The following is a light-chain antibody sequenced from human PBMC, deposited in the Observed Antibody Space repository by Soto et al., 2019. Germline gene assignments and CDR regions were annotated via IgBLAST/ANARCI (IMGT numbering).Light chain of an antibody. CDR1: SPNIGSGYD. J-gene: IGLJ3*02. CDR2: GNS. V-gene: IGLV1-40*01. CDR3: QSYDSSLSGWV. Sequence: QPVLTQPPSVAGAPGQRVTISCTGSSPNIGSGYDVHWYQQLPGTAPKLLIYGNSNRPSGVPDRFSGSKSGPSASLAITGRQAEDEADYYCQSYDSSLSGWVFGGGTKLTVL.